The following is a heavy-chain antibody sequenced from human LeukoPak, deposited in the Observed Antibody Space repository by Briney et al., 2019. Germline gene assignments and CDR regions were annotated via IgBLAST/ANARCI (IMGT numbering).Heavy chain of an antibody. CDR2: INAGNGKT. D-gene: IGHD4-17*01. CDR3: ARARWTSTVTTYYLDY. CDR1: GYIFSDYA. V-gene: IGHV1-3*01. J-gene: IGHJ4*02. Sequence: GASVKVSCKASGYIFSDYAIQWVRQAPGQGLEWRGWINAGNGKTKYSQKFQGRVTITRDTSASTAYMELSGLRSEDTAVYYCARARWTSTVTTYYLDYWGQGTLVTVSS.